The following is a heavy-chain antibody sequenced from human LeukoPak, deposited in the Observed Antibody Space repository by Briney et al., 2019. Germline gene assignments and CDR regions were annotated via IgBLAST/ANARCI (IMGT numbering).Heavy chain of an antibody. Sequence: SETLSLTCTVSGGSISSYYWSWIRQPPGKGLEWIGYIYYSGSTNYNPSLKSRVTISVDTSKNQFSLKLSSVTAADTAVYYCARTICSGDCYSLYYFDYWGQGTLVTVSS. J-gene: IGHJ4*02. CDR1: GGSISSYY. D-gene: IGHD2-21*02. CDR2: IYYSGST. CDR3: ARTICSGDCYSLYYFDY. V-gene: IGHV4-59*01.